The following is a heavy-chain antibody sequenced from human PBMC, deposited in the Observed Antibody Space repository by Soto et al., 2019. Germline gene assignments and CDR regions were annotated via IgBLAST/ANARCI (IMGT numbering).Heavy chain of an antibody. CDR1: GGSISSGGYY. J-gene: IGHJ3*02. V-gene: IGHV4-31*03. CDR2: IYYSGST. Sequence: PSETLSLTCTVSGGSISSGGYYWSWIRQHPGKGLEWIGYIYYSGSTYYNPSLKSRVTISVDTSKNQFSLKLSSVTAADTAVYYCARDQHDTGIAVADDAFDIWGQGTMVTVSS. CDR3: ARDQHDTGIAVADDAFDI. D-gene: IGHD6-19*01.